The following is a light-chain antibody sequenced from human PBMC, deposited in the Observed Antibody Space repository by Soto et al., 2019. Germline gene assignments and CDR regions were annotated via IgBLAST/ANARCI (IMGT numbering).Light chain of an antibody. J-gene: IGKJ4*01. CDR1: QSISNF. CDR2: AAS. Sequence: DIQVTQSPSSLSASVGDRVTITCRASQSISNFVNWYQQKPGKAPKLLIYAASSLQSGVPSRFSGSGSGTDFTLTISSLQPEDFATYSCQQSNSTPLTFGGGTKVDIK. CDR3: QQSNSTPLT. V-gene: IGKV1-39*01.